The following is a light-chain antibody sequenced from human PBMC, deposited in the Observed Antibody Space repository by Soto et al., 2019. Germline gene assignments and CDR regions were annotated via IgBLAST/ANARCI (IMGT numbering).Light chain of an antibody. CDR3: QHYSSTPIT. V-gene: IGKV3-20*01. CDR1: QSVSSSF. J-gene: IGKJ5*01. Sequence: EIVLTQSPGTLSLSPGERATLSCRASQSVSSSFLAWFQQKPCQAPRLLIYGASSRATGIPDRFSGSGSGTDFTLTISRLEPEDFAVYYCQHYSSTPITFGQGTRLEIK. CDR2: GAS.